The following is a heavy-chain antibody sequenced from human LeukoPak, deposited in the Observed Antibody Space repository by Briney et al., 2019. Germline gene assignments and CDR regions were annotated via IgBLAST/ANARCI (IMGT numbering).Heavy chain of an antibody. CDR2: IHYSGRT. V-gene: IGHV4-39*07. CDR1: GGSIRSHNYY. CDR3: ARDELAAADVYNRIDP. Sequence: PSETLSLTCTVSGGSIRSHNYYWGWIRQPPGKGLEWIGSIHYSGRTYYNPSLKSRVIISVDTSKNQFSLKVSSVTAADTALYYCARDELAAADVYNRIDPWGQGTLATVSS. D-gene: IGHD6-13*01. J-gene: IGHJ5*02.